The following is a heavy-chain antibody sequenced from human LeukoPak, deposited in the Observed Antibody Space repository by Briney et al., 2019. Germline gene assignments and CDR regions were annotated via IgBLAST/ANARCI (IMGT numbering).Heavy chain of an antibody. V-gene: IGHV4-39*01. CDR3: ARRVREMTSYDILTGYGDPYYYYYMDV. Sequence: PSETLSLTCTVSGGSISSSSYYWGWVRQPPGKGLEWIGSIYYSGSTYYNPSLKSRVTISVDTSKNQFSLKLSSVTAADTAVYYCARRVREMTSYDILTGYGDPYYYYYMDVWGKGTTVTISS. CDR2: IYYSGST. J-gene: IGHJ6*03. CDR1: GGSISSSSYY. D-gene: IGHD3-9*01.